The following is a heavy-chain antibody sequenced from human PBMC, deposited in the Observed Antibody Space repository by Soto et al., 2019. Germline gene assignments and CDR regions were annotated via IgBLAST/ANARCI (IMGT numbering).Heavy chain of an antibody. V-gene: IGHV4-59*08. CDR2: IYYSGST. CDR3: AARPAAMHYYYYYYMDV. J-gene: IGHJ6*03. CDR1: GGSISSYY. Sequence: SETLSLTCTVSGGSISSYYWSWIRQPPGKGLEWIGYIYYSGSTNYNPSLKSRVTISVDTSKNQFSLKLSSVTAADTAVYYCAARPAAMHYYYYYYMDVWGKGTTVTVSS. D-gene: IGHD2-2*01.